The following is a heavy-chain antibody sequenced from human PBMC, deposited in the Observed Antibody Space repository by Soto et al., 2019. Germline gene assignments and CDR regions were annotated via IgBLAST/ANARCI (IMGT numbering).Heavy chain of an antibody. V-gene: IGHV3-30-3*01. CDR2: ISYDGSNK. CDR3: ASDGTSSSWYYYYYYGMDV. D-gene: IGHD6-13*01. Sequence: GGSLRLSCASSGFTFSSYAMHWVRQAPGKGLEWVAVISYDGSNKYYADSVKGRFTISRDNSKNTLYLQMNSLRAEDTAVYYCASDGTSSSWYYYYYYGMDVWGQGTTVTVSS. CDR1: GFTFSSYA. J-gene: IGHJ6*02.